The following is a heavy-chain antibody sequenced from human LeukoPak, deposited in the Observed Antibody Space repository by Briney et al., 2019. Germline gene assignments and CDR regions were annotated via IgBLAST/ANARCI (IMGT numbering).Heavy chain of an antibody. Sequence: SETLSLTCTVSGGSISSYYWSWIRQPPGKGLEWIGYIYYSGSTNYNPSLKSRVTISVDTSKNQFSLKLSSVTAADTAVYYCARVPRRYMVRGAYFDYWGQGTLVTVSS. CDR3: ARVPRRYMVRGAYFDY. D-gene: IGHD3-10*01. J-gene: IGHJ4*02. CDR1: GGSISSYY. CDR2: IYYSGST. V-gene: IGHV4-59*12.